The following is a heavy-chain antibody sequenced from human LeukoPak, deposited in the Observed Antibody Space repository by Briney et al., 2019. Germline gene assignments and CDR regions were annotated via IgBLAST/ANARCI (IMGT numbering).Heavy chain of an antibody. Sequence: GGPLRLSCAASGSTFSSYAMHWVRQAPGKGLEWVAVISYDGSNKYYADSVKGRFTISRDNSKNTLYLQMNSLRAEDTAVYYCAGFPHHYSSIFWGQGTLVTVSS. V-gene: IGHV3-30-3*02. D-gene: IGHD6-13*01. CDR3: AGFPHHYSSIF. CDR1: GSTFSSYA. CDR2: ISYDGSNK. J-gene: IGHJ4*02.